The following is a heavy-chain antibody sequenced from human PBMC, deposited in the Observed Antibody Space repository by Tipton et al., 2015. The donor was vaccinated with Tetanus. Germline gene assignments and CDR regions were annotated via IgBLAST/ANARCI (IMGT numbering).Heavy chain of an antibody. Sequence: TLSLTCTVSGGSISSSSYYWGWIRQPPGKGLEWIGSIYYSGSTYYNPSLKSRVAMSVDTSKNQFSLKLSSVTAADTAVYYCAREGIAARRYWFDPWGQGTLVTVSS. CDR2: IYYSGST. D-gene: IGHD6-6*01. CDR1: GGSISSSSYY. J-gene: IGHJ5*02. CDR3: AREGIAARRYWFDP. V-gene: IGHV4-39*07.